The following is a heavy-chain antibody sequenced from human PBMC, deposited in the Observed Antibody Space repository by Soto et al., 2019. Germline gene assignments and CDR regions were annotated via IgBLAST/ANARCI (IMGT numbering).Heavy chain of an antibody. CDR2: INSRGST. V-gene: IGHV4-59*08. CDR3: AGSTVDTAMVLES. J-gene: IGHJ4*02. CDR1: GGSISTYY. Sequence: QVQLQESGPGLVKPSETLSLTCIVSGGSISTYYWSWLRQPPGKELEWIAYINSRGSTKYNPSLQSRVTISVDASRSQFSLRLTSVTAADTAVYYCAGSTVDTAMVLESWGQGTLVTVSS. D-gene: IGHD5-18*01.